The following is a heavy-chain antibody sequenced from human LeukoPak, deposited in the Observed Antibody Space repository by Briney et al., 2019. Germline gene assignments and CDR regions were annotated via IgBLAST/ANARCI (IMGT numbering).Heavy chain of an antibody. Sequence: QPRGSLRLSCAASGFTFSSYSMNWVRQAPGKGLEWVSYISSSSSTIYYADSVKGRFTISRDNAKNSLYLQMNSLRAEDTAVYYCAGTYSSSSELDAFDIWGQGTMVTVSS. V-gene: IGHV3-48*01. CDR1: GFTFSSYS. CDR3: AGTYSSSSELDAFDI. CDR2: ISSSSSTI. D-gene: IGHD6-6*01. J-gene: IGHJ3*02.